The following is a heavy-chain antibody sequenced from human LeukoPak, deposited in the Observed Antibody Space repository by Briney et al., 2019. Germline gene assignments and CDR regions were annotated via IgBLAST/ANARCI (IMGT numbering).Heavy chain of an antibody. J-gene: IGHJ4*02. CDR1: GFTFSSYG. Sequence: PGGSLRLSCAASGFTFSSYGMHWVRQAPGKGLEWVAVIWYDGSNKYYADSVKGRFTISRDNSKNTLYLQMNSLRAEDTAVYYCLVRGVIQGGVDYWGQGTLVTVSS. CDR3: LVRGVIQGGVDY. D-gene: IGHD3-10*01. CDR2: IWYDGSNK. V-gene: IGHV3-33*08.